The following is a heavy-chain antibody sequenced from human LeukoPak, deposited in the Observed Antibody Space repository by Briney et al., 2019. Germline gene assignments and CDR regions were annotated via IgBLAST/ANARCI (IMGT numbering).Heavy chain of an antibody. D-gene: IGHD3-10*01. CDR1: GFTFSSYW. CDR2: IKQDGSEK. J-gene: IGHJ6*03. Sequence: PGGSLRLSCAASGFTFSSYWMSWVRQAPGKGLEWVANIKQDGSEKYYVDSVKGRFTISRDNAKNSLYLQMNSLRAEDTAVYYCARVHGSGSYYNHYYYYMDVWGKGTTVTISS. CDR3: ARVHGSGSYYNHYYYYMDV. V-gene: IGHV3-7*01.